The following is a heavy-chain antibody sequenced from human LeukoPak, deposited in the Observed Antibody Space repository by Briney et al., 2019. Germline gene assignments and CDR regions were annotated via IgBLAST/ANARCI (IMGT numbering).Heavy chain of an antibody. Sequence: GGSLRLSCAVSGFTFSSYWMNWVRQAPGKGLEWVANIKQDGSQKYYVDSVKGRFTISRDKAKNSLYLQMNSLRAEDTAVYYCARDLVRSDYWGQGTLVTVSS. V-gene: IGHV3-7*01. D-gene: IGHD6-6*01. CDR1: GFTFSSYW. J-gene: IGHJ4*02. CDR2: IKQDGSQK. CDR3: ARDLVRSDY.